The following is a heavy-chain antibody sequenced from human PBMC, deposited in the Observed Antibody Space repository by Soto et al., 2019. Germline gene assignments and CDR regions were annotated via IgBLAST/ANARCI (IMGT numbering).Heavy chain of an antibody. D-gene: IGHD2-8*01. CDR1: GFTFSNYG. CDR2: IWYDGSNK. Sequence: QVQLVESGGGVVQPGRSLRLSCAASGFTFSNYGMHWVRQAPGKGLEWVAVIWYDGSNKYYGDSVKGRFTISRDNSKNTLYLQMNSLRDDDSAVHYCARDPGVPLYYYYGMDVWGQGTTVTVSS. J-gene: IGHJ6*02. V-gene: IGHV3-33*01. CDR3: ARDPGVPLYYYYGMDV.